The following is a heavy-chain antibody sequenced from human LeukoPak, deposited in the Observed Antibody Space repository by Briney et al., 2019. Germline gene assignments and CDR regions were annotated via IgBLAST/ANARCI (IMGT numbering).Heavy chain of an antibody. J-gene: IGHJ4*02. CDR1: GFTFSDYY. V-gene: IGHV3-11*01. Sequence: PGGSLRLSCAASGFTFSDYYMSWIRQAPGKGLEWVSYISSSGSTIYYADSVKGRFTISRDNAKNSLYLQMNSLRAEDTAVCYCARGYGSGSYYKIPANDYWGQGTLVTVSS. CDR2: ISSSGSTI. CDR3: ARGYGSGSYYKIPANDY. D-gene: IGHD3-10*01.